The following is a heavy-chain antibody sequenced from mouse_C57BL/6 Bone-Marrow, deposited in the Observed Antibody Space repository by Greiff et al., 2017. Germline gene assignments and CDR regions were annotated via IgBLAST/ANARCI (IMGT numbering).Heavy chain of an antibody. CDR2: IYHRDGST. D-gene: IGHD2-1*01. Sequence: VKLQESGPELVKPGASVKLSCKASGYTFTSYDINWVKQRPGQGLEWIGWIYHRDGSTKYNEKFKGKATLTVDTSSSTAYMELHSLTSEDSAVYFCARWFGNYFFDYWGQGTTLTVSS. V-gene: IGHV1-85*01. J-gene: IGHJ2*01. CDR3: ARWFGNYFFDY. CDR1: GYTFTSYD.